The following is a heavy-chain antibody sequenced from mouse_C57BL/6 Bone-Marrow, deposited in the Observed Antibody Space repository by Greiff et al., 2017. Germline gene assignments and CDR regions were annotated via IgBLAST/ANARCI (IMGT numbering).Heavy chain of an antibody. CDR1: GYTFTSYW. J-gene: IGHJ2*01. V-gene: IGHV1-52*01. CDR3: AGGKPHYFDY. CDR2: IDPSDSET. Sequence: QVQLQQSGAELVRPGSSVKLSCTASGYTFTSYWMHWVKQRPIQGLEWIGNIDPSDSETHYNQKFKDKATLTVDKSSSTAYMQLSSLTAKDSAVYYCAGGKPHYFDYWGQGTTLTVSS.